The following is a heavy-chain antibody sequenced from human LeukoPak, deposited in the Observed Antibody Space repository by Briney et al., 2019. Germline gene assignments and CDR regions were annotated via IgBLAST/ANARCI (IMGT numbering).Heavy chain of an antibody. D-gene: IGHD6-6*01. CDR3: ARRFRGWAYSSSSRLSGGPADY. CDR2: INHSGST. Sequence: PSETLSLTCAVYGGSFSGYYWSWIRQPPGKGLEWIGEINHSGSTNYNPSLKSRVTISVDTSENQFSLKLSSVTAADTAVYYCARRFRGWAYSSSSRLSGGPADYWGQGTLVTVSS. J-gene: IGHJ4*02. V-gene: IGHV4-34*01. CDR1: GGSFSGYY.